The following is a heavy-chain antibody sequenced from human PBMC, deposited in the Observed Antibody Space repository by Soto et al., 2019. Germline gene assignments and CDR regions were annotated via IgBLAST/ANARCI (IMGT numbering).Heavy chain of an antibody. CDR3: ASRPYSSSYYYGMDV. D-gene: IGHD6-6*01. Sequence: GASVKVSCKASGGTCSSYAISWVRQAPGQGLEWMGGIIPIFGTANYAQKFQGRVTITADESTSTAYMELSSLRSEDTAVYYCASRPYSSSYYYGMDVWGQGTTVTVS. CDR1: GGTCSSYA. V-gene: IGHV1-69*13. CDR2: IIPIFGTA. J-gene: IGHJ6*02.